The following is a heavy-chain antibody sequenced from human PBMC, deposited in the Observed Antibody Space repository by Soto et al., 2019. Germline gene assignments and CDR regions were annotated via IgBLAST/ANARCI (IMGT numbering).Heavy chain of an antibody. Sequence: QAQLVESGGGLVKPGGSLRLSCAASEFTFSDYYMSWIRQAPGKGREWVAYITSSGSAIYYADSVKGRFTVSWDNAKKSLSLRMTSLKVDDKAVYYCTRGPRQRRDIQHWGQGTLVTVTS. CDR1: EFTFSDYY. V-gene: IGHV3-11*01. CDR3: TRGPRQRRDIQH. CDR2: ITSSGSAI. J-gene: IGHJ1*01. D-gene: IGHD6-25*01.